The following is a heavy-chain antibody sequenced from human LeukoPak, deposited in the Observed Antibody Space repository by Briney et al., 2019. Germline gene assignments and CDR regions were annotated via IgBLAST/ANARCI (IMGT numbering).Heavy chain of an antibody. D-gene: IGHD3-22*01. CDR1: GGTFSSYA. Sequence: SVKVSCKASGGTFSSYAISWVRQAPGQGLEWMGRTNPILGIANYAQKFQGRVTITADKSTSTAYMELSSLRSGDTAVYYCATTYYYDSRGYYFSAHLDYWGQGTLVTVSS. CDR2: TNPILGIA. CDR3: ATTYYYDSRGYYFSAHLDY. J-gene: IGHJ4*02. V-gene: IGHV1-69*04.